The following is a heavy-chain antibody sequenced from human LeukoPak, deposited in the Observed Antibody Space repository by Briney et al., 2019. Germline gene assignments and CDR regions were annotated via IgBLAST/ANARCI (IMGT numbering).Heavy chain of an antibody. CDR1: GFTFSSYW. D-gene: IGHD3-3*01. CDR3: ARVFWSGFLRYFDY. V-gene: IGHV3-7*03. Sequence: GGSLRLSCAASGFTFSSYWMSWVRQAPGKGLEWVANINKDGGETYYVDSMKGRFTISRDNAKNSLYLQMNSLRAEDTAVYYCARVFWSGFLRYFDYWGQGTLVTVSS. J-gene: IGHJ4*02. CDR2: INKDGGET.